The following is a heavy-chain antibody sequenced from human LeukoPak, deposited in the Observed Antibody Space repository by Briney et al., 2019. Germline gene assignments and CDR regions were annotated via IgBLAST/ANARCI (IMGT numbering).Heavy chain of an antibody. J-gene: IGHJ4*02. CDR3: AKPTLSGYWGGFDY. D-gene: IGHD2-8*02. CDR2: IYYSGST. Sequence: SETLSLTCTVSGGSISSSSYYWGWIRQPPGKGLEWIGSIYYSGSTYYNPSLKSRVTISVDTSKNQFSLKLSSVTAADTAVYYCAKPTLSGYWGGFDYWGQGTLVTVSS. V-gene: IGHV4-39*01. CDR1: GGSISSSSYY.